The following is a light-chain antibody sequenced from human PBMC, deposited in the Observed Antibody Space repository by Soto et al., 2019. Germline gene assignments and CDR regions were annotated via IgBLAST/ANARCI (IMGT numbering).Light chain of an antibody. CDR2: DVT. CDR1: SSNVGRYKY. CDR3: SAYTSTSTPVL. J-gene: IGLJ2*01. V-gene: IGLV2-14*03. Sequence: QSVLTQPASVSGSPGQSITISCTGASSNVGRYKYVSWYQHHPGNAPKLLVYDVTLRPAGACDRFSGSKSGNTAPLTICGLQAEDEATYYCSAYTSTSTPVLFGGGTKVTVL.